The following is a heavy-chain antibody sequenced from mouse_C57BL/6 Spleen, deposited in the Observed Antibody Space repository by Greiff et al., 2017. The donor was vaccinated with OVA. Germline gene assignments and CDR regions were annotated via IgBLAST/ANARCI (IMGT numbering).Heavy chain of an antibody. V-gene: IGHV1-4*01. D-gene: IGHD1-1*01. CDR3: ARGNYYGSSYDYFDY. CDR2: INPSSGYT. J-gene: IGHJ2*01. Sequence: QVQLQQSGADLARPGASVKMSCKASGYTFTSYTMHWVKQRPGQGLEWIGYINPSSGYTKYNQKFKDKATLTADKSSSTAYMQLSSLTSEDSAVYYCARGNYYGSSYDYFDYWGQGTTLTVSS. CDR1: GYTFTSYT.